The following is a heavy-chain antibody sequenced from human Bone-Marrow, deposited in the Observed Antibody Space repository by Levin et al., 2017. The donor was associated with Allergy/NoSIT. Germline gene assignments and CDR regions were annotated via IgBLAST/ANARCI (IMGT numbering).Heavy chain of an antibody. V-gene: IGHV4-59*02. CDR2: IYYTGST. D-gene: IGHD1-26*01. CDR3: AKKKWDGCFDS. Sequence: SETLSLTCSLSGASVSSYYWSWIRQPPGKGLEWIGYIYYTGSTIYNPSLESRVTISVDTSKNQFSLRLSSVTAADTAVYYCAKKKWDGCFDSWGQGTLVTVSS. J-gene: IGHJ4*02. CDR1: GASVSSYY.